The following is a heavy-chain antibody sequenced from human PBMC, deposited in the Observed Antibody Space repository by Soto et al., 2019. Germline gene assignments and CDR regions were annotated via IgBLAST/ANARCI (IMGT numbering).Heavy chain of an antibody. CDR2: LWYDGSNL. V-gene: IGHV3-33*01. CDR1: GFSFSSYA. J-gene: IGHJ4*02. D-gene: IGHD3-3*01. CDR3: AREINDFWSGYLY. Sequence: QVQLVESGGGVVQAGTSLRLSCAASGFSFSSYAMHWVRQAPGKGLEWVAALWYDGSNLNYAQSVKGRFTISRDNSKSTVYLQMNSLKVEDTAVYYCAREINDFWSGYLYWGQGTVVTVSS.